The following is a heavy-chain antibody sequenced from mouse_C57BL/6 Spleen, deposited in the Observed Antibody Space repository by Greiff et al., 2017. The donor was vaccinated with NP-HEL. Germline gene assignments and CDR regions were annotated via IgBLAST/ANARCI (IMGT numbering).Heavy chain of an antibody. V-gene: IGHV1-7*01. CDR3: ASLPSLSIPFAY. Sequence: VQLKQSGAELAKPGASVKLSCKASGYTFTSYWMHWVKQRPGQGLEWIGNINPSSGYTKYNQKFKDKATLTADKSSSTAYMQLSSLPYDDSAVYYCASLPSLSIPFAYWGQGTLVTVSA. CDR1: GYTFTSYW. J-gene: IGHJ3*01. CDR2: INPSSGYT. D-gene: IGHD1-1*01.